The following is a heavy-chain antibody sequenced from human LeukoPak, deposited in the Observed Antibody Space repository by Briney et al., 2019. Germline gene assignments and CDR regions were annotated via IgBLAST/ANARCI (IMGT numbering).Heavy chain of an antibody. Sequence: GASVKVSCKASGYTFTSYGISWVRQATGQGLEWMGWINPNSGGTNYAQKFQGRVTMTRDTSISTAYMELSRLRSDDTAVYYCARNPEWELLSVMINNADYYFDYWGQGTLVTVSS. D-gene: IGHD1-26*01. CDR3: ARNPEWELLSVMINNADYYFDY. CDR1: GYTFTSYG. J-gene: IGHJ4*02. CDR2: INPNSGGT. V-gene: IGHV1-2*02.